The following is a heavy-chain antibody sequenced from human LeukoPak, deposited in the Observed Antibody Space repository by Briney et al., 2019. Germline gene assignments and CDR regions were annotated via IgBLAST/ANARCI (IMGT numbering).Heavy chain of an antibody. D-gene: IGHD2-8*01. V-gene: IGHV3-74*01. CDR1: GFTFRNYW. J-gene: IGHJ4*02. Sequence: GGSLRLSCAASGFTFRNYWMHWARQVPGRGLVWVSRINPDGTSPHYADSVKGRFTISRDNARNILYLQMNSLRVEDTAIYYCVRGTNDWTGIDYWGQGILVTVSS. CDR2: INPDGTSP. CDR3: VRGTNDWTGIDY.